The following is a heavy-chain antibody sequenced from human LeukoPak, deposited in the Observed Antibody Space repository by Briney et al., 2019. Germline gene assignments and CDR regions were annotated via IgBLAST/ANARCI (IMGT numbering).Heavy chain of an antibody. Sequence: QTGGSLRLSCAASGFSLGSNWINWVRQAPGRGLEWVANINEDGSETYFVDSVKGRFTMSRDNSKNTLYLQMNSLRAEDTAVYYCAKDAVNSSWRRRPDYWGQGTLVTVSS. D-gene: IGHD6-13*01. CDR1: GFSLGSNW. J-gene: IGHJ4*02. CDR3: AKDAVNSSWRRRPDY. CDR2: INEDGSET. V-gene: IGHV3-7*03.